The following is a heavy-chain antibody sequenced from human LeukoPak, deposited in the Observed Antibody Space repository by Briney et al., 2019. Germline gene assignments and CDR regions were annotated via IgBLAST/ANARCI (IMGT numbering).Heavy chain of an antibody. D-gene: IGHD2-8*02. V-gene: IGHV4-39*07. CDR2: IYYSGST. CDR1: GGSITSSSYY. J-gene: IGHJ4*02. CDR3: ARAVAYGIDTGYFDY. Sequence: SETLSLTCTVSGGSITSSSYYWGWIRQPPGKGLEWIGRIYYSGSTYYNPSLKSRVTISVDTSKNQFSLNLSSVTAADTAVYYCARAVAYGIDTGYFDYWGQGTLVTVSS.